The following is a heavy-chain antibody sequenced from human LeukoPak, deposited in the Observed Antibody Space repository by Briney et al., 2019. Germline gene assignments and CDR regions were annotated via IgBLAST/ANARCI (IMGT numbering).Heavy chain of an antibody. CDR1: GYNCSGHY. Sequence: ASVKVSCKASGYNCSGHYMHWGQQAPGQGLEWMGWIKPSNGDTKYAQNFQGRVTMTRDTSISTAYMELSSLRSDDTAVYYCASPPLSSAMYYAHWGQGTLVTVSS. V-gene: IGHV1-2*02. J-gene: IGHJ4*02. CDR2: IKPSNGDT. CDR3: ASPPLSSAMYYAH. D-gene: IGHD1-26*01.